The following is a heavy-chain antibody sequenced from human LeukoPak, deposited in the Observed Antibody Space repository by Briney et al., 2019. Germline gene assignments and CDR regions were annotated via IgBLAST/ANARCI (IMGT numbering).Heavy chain of an antibody. J-gene: IGHJ5*02. CDR2: FDPEDGET. V-gene: IGHV1-24*01. CDR3: ATEQYDKPINWFDP. Sequence: ASVKVSCKVSGYTLTELSMHWVRQAPGKGLEWMGGFDPEDGETIYAQKFQGRVTMTEDTSTDTAYMELSSLRSEDTAVYYCATEQYDKPINWFDPWGQGTLVTVSS. CDR1: GYTLTELS. D-gene: IGHD3-9*01.